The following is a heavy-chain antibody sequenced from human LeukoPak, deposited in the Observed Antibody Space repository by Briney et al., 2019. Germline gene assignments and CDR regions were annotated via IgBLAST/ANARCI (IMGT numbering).Heavy chain of an antibody. J-gene: IGHJ4*02. CDR3: PRDLGSGGFPNLDD. V-gene: IGHV3-48*03. CDR2: TSNSGNNK. CDR1: RFTLSTYE. Sequence: GGSLRLSCADSRFTLSTYEMNWVRLAPRTGLEWLSYTSNSGNNKYYADSVKGRFTVSRDNAKSPLYLRMNSLRVLETGVYSCPRDLGSGGFPNLDDWGQGTLVGDCS. D-gene: IGHD2-15*01.